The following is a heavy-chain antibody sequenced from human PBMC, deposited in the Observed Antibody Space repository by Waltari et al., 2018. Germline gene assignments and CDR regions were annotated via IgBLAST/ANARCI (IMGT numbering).Heavy chain of an antibody. J-gene: IGHJ4*02. CDR2: ISGSGGST. D-gene: IGHD6-13*01. CDR1: GFTFSSYA. V-gene: IGHV3-23*01. CDR3: AKDSRRPSYSSSWVY. Sequence: EVQLLESGGGLVQPGGSLRLSCAASGFTFSSYAMSWVRQAPGKGLEWVSAISGSGGSTYYADSMKGRFTISRDNSKNTLYLQMNSLRAEDTAVYYCAKDSRRPSYSSSWVYWGQGTLVTVSS.